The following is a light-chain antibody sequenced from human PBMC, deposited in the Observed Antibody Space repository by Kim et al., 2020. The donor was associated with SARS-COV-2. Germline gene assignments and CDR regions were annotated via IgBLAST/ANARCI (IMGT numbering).Light chain of an antibody. CDR2: DAS. V-gene: IGKV3-11*01. Sequence: LLPGDRATLSCRASQSVDTYLVWFQQKPGQAPRLLISDASNRATGTPARFSGSGSGTDFIFTINSLEPEDFAIYYCQQRGNWPPTFGQGTRLEIK. CDR1: QSVDTY. CDR3: QQRGNWPPT. J-gene: IGKJ5*01.